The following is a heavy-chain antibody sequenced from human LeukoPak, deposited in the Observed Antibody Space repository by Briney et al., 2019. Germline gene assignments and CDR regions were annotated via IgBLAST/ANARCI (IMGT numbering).Heavy chain of an antibody. J-gene: IGHJ5*02. Sequence: GASVKVSCKASGGTLSSYAISWVRQAPGQGLEWMGGIIPIFGTANYAQKFQGRVTITADESTSTAYMELRSLRFDGTAVYYCARDGGEEIRWFDPWGQGTLVTVSS. D-gene: IGHD3-16*01. V-gene: IGHV1-69*13. CDR3: ARDGGEEIRWFDP. CDR1: GGTLSSYA. CDR2: IIPIFGTA.